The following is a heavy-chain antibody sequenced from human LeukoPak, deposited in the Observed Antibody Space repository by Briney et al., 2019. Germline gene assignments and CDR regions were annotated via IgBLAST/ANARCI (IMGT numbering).Heavy chain of an antibody. J-gene: IGHJ4*02. D-gene: IGHD3-3*01. CDR3: AKDSDDFWSGYSYYFDY. CDR2: ISGSGGST. CDR1: GFTFSSYA. Sequence: GGSLSLSCAASGFTFSSYAMSWVRQAAGKGLEWVSAISGSGGSTYYADSVKGRFTISRDNSKNTLYLQMISLRAEDTAVYYCAKDSDDFWSGYSYYFDYWGQGTLVTVSS. V-gene: IGHV3-23*01.